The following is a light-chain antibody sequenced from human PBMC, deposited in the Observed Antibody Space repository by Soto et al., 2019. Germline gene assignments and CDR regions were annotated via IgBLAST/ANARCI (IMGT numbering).Light chain of an antibody. CDR2: SAS. CDR3: QRYCSFPFT. J-gene: IGKJ3*01. V-gene: IGKV1D-8*01. CDR1: QDIKNY. Sequence: VISMTQSPSLLSASTGDRVTISCRMSQDIKNYLAWYQQRPGKATALLIYSASTLQDGVPSRFSGSWSVTDFTFSFSRLQSGDFATYYGQRYCSFPFTFGPGTKVDV.